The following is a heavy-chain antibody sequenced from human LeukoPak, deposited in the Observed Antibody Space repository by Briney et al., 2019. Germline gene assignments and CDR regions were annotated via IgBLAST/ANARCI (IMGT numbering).Heavy chain of an antibody. CDR3: ARVGTTVPNWFDP. V-gene: IGHV1-2*02. J-gene: IGHJ5*02. D-gene: IGHD1-7*01. Sequence: ASVKVSCKASGYTFTGYYMHWVRQAPGQRLEWMGWINPNSGSTNYAQKFQGRVTMTRDTSISTAYMELSRLRSDDTAVYYCARVGTTVPNWFDPWGQGTLVTVSS. CDR2: INPNSGST. CDR1: GYTFTGYY.